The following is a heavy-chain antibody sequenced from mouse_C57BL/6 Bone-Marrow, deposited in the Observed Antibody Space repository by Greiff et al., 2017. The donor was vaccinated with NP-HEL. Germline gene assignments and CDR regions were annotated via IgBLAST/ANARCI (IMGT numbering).Heavy chain of an antibody. D-gene: IGHD2-2*01. V-gene: IGHV14-4*01. J-gene: IGHJ2*01. CDR2: IDPENGDT. CDR3: TTGGYDAYFDY. CDR1: GFNIKDDY. Sequence: VQLQQSGAELVRPGASVKLSCTASGFNIKDDYMHWVKQRPEQGLEWIGWIDPENGDTEYASKFQGKATIPADTSSNTAYLQLSSLTSEDTAVYYCTTGGYDAYFDYWGQGTTLTVSS.